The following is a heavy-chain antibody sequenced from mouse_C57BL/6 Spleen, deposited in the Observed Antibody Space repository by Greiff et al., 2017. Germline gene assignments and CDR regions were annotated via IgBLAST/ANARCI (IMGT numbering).Heavy chain of an antibody. CDR3: ARVYYGYWYFDV. CDR2: IDPNSGGT. CDR1: GYTFTSYW. D-gene: IGHD1-1*01. J-gene: IGHJ1*03. V-gene: IGHV1-72*01. Sequence: VQLQQPGAELVKPGASVKLSCKASGYTFTSYWMHWVKQRPGRGLEGLGRIDPNSGGTKYNEKFKSKATLTVDKPSSTAYMQLSSLTSEDSAVYYCARVYYGYWYFDVWGTGTTVTVSS.